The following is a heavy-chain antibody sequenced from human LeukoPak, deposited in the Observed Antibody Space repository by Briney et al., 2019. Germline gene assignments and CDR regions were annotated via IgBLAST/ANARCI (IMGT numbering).Heavy chain of an antibody. CDR1: GFTFSSYS. V-gene: IGHV3-21*01. CDR2: ISSSSSYI. CDR3: ARITMVRGVITPDY. D-gene: IGHD3-10*01. J-gene: IGHJ4*02. Sequence: KAGGSLRLSCAASGFTFSSYSMNWVRQAPGKGLEWVSSISSSSSYIYYADSVKGRFTISRDNAKNSLYLQMNSLRAEDTAVYYCARITMVRGVITPDYWGQGTLVTVSS.